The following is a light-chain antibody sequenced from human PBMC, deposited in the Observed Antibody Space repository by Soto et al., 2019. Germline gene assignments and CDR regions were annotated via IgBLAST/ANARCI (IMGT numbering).Light chain of an antibody. J-gene: IGKJ1*01. Sequence: EIVMTQSPVTLSVSPGERATLSCRASQSVGSNLAWYQQRPGQAHRLLIYGASTRATGIPARFSGSGSGTEFTLTISSLQSEDFAVYYCQQYNNWPRTFGQGTKVEIK. CDR2: GAS. CDR3: QQYNNWPRT. V-gene: IGKV3-15*01. CDR1: QSVGSN.